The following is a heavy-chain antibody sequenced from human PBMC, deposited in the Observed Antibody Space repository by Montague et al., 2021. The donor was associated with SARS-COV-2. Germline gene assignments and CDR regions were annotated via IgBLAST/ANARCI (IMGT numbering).Heavy chain of an antibody. J-gene: IGHJ4*02. Sequence: SLILSCEASGFTFSSYAMHWVRQAPVKGLEWVAVISYDGSNKYYXDSVKGRFTISRDNSKNTLYLQMNSLRAEDTAVYYWGREGYSYGGGYFDYWGQGTLVTVSS. CDR3: GREGYSYGGGYFDY. CDR2: ISYDGSNK. CDR1: GFTFSSYA. V-gene: IGHV3-30-3*01. D-gene: IGHD5-18*01.